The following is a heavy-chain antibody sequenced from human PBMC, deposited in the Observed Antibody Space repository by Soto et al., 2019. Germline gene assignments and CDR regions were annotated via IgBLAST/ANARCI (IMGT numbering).Heavy chain of an antibody. Sequence: EVHLLESGGGLVQPGGSLRLSCAASGFTFSNYAMSWVRQAPGKGLEWVSTIISGGNTYYADSVKGRFTISRDNSKNTLNLKMKSRRAEDTAVYYGAKAFYSSDGGEVFDNGAREPLVTVPS. CDR2: IISGGNT. V-gene: IGHV3-23*01. CDR1: GFTFSNYA. J-gene: IGHJ4*02. CDR3: AKAFYSSDGGEVFDN. D-gene: IGHD6-19*01.